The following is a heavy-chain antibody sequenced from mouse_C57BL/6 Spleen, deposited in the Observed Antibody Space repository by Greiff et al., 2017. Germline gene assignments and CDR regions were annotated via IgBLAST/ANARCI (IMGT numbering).Heavy chain of an antibody. CDR1: GYTFTSYW. V-gene: IGHV1-55*01. Sequence: QVQLQQPGAELVKPGASVKMSCKASGYTFTSYWITWVKQRPGQGLEWIGDISPGSGSTNYNEKFKSKATLTVDTSSSTAYMQLSSLTSEDSAVYYCARFALYYSNPFAYWGQGTLVTVSA. CDR3: ARFALYYSNPFAY. J-gene: IGHJ3*01. D-gene: IGHD2-5*01. CDR2: ISPGSGST.